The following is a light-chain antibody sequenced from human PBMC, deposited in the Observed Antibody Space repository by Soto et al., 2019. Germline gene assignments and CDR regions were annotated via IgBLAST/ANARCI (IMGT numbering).Light chain of an antibody. Sequence: DIVMTQSPDSLAVSLGERVTINCKSSQSVLYSSNNKNYLAWYQQKPGQPPKLLIYWASTRESGVPDRFSGSGYGTDFTLTISSLQAGDVAVYYCQQYYDTPYTFGQGTKLEIK. CDR3: QQYYDTPYT. CDR2: WAS. V-gene: IGKV4-1*01. J-gene: IGKJ2*01. CDR1: QSVLYSSNNKNY.